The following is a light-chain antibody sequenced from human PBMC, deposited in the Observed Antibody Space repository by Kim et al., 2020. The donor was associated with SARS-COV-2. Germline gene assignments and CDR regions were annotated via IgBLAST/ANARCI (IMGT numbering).Light chain of an antibody. CDR3: QHYGGPPYT. V-gene: IGKV3-20*01. CDR1: QTVRGSH. CDR2: GAS. J-gene: IGKJ2*01. Sequence: LSLGESVALSCRASQTVRGSHLAWYQHNPGQAPRLLIYGASSRATGIPDRFSGGGSGTDFTLTIARLEPEDVAVYYCQHYGGPPYTFGQGTKLEI.